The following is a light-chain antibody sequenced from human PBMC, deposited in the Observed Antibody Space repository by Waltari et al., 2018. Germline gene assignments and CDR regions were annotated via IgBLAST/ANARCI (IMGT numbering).Light chain of an antibody. CDR1: QSVSRSY. V-gene: IGKV3-20*01. CDR2: GAS. CDR3: QHYGNSRT. J-gene: IGKJ1*01. Sequence: DIVLTQSPGTLSLSPGERATLFCRASQSVSRSYLAWYQQKPGQAPRLLIYGASSRATGIPDRFSGSGSGTDFTLTISRLEPEDFAVYYCQHYGNSRTFGQGTKVEIK.